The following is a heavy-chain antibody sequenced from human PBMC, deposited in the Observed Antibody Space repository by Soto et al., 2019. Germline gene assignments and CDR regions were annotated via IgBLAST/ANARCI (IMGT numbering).Heavy chain of an antibody. Sequence: ASEPPSLLLAVFCGYINNLGYSWSWIRQPPGKGLEWIGYIYHSGSTYYNPSLKIRVTISVDRSKNQFSLKLSSVTTADTAVYYCARVPGPWGQGTLVTVSS. CDR3: ARVPGP. D-gene: IGHD7-27*01. J-gene: IGHJ5*02. V-gene: IGHV4-30-2*01. CDR1: CGYINNLGYS. CDR2: IYHSGST.